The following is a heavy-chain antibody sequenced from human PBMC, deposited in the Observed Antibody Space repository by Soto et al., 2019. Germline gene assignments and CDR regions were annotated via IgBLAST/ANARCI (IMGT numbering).Heavy chain of an antibody. V-gene: IGHV3-74*01. CDR1: GFTFRSYW. CDR3: ARGDSSSDGFDP. CDR2: INSDGSST. D-gene: IGHD6-6*01. Sequence: EVQLVESGGGLVQPGGSLRLSCAASGFTFRSYWMHWVRQAPGKGLVWVSRINSDGSSTSYADSVKGRFTISRDNAKNTLYRQMNSLSAGHTAVYYCARGDSSSDGFDPWGQGTLVTVSS. J-gene: IGHJ5*02.